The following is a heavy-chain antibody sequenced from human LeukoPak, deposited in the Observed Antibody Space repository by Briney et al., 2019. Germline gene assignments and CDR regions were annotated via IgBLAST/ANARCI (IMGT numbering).Heavy chain of an antibody. CDR1: GDSVSSNNAA. CDR3: ARGRPHYYAMDV. Sequence: SQTLSLTCAISGDSVSSNNAAWNWIRQSPSRVLEWLGRTYYGAKWTDDFAISVKIRMTINPETSKNQFSLHLNSVTPEDTAVYYCARGRPHYYAMDVWGQGTTVTVSS. CDR2: TYYGAKWTD. V-gene: IGHV6-1*01. J-gene: IGHJ6*02.